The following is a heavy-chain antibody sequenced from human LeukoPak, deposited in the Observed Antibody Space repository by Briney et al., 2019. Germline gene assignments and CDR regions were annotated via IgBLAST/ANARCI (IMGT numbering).Heavy chain of an antibody. J-gene: IGHJ4*01. CDR1: GGSFSGYY. Sequence: SETLSLTCAVYGGSFSGYYWSWIRQPPGKGLEWIGEINHSGSTNYNPSLKSRVTISVDTSKNQFSLKLSSVTAADTAVYYCARDRDVDDFDYWGRGTLVIVSS. D-gene: IGHD2-15*01. CDR3: ARDRDVDDFDY. CDR2: INHSGST. V-gene: IGHV4-34*01.